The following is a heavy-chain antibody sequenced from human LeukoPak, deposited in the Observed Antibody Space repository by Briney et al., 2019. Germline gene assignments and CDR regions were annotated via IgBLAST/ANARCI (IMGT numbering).Heavy chain of an antibody. CDR3: ARWDLVGAYFDY. CDR2: IYYSGST. D-gene: IGHD1-26*01. Sequence: PSETLSLTCTVSGGSISSYYWNWIRQPPGKGLEWIGYIYYSGSTNYNPSLKSRVTISVDTSKNQFSLKLSSVAAADTAVYYCARWDLVGAYFDYWGQGTLVTVSS. CDR1: GGSISSYY. V-gene: IGHV4-59*01. J-gene: IGHJ4*02.